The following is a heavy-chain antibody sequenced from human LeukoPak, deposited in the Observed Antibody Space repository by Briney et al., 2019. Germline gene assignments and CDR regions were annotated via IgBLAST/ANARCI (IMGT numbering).Heavy chain of an antibody. CDR1: GGSISSGDYY. V-gene: IGHV4-30-4*01. CDR3: ARLGVGLGGLGG. J-gene: IGHJ4*02. CDR2: IYYSGST. Sequence: SETLSLTCTVSGGSISSGDYYWSWIRQPPGKGLEWIGYIYYSGSTYYNPTLKSRVTISVDTSKNEFSLKLSSVTAADTAVYYCARLGVGLGGLGGGGKETLVTVSS. D-gene: IGHD3-16*01.